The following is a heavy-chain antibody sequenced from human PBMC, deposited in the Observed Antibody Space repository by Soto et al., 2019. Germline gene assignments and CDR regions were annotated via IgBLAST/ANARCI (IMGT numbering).Heavy chain of an antibody. J-gene: IGHJ4*02. CDR2: IYYSGFT. CDR1: GGSITSGGYY. CDR3: ARGGYLSIVY. D-gene: IGHD5-12*01. V-gene: IGHV4-31*03. Sequence: SETLSLTCTVSGGSITSGGYYWSWIRQHPGKGLEWIGYIYYSGFTYYNPSLKSRVTISVDTSKNQFSLKLNSVTAADTAVYYCARGGYLSIVYRGQGIPVTVSP.